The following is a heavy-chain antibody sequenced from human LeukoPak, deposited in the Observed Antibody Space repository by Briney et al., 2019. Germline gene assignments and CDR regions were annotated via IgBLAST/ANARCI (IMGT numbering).Heavy chain of an antibody. CDR3: ARDGISTYYDILTGYYPIDY. Sequence: SETLSLTCTVSGGSISSYYWSWIRQPPGKGLEWIGYIYYSGSTNYNPSLKSRVTISVDTSKNQFSLKLSSVTAADTAVYYCARDGISTYYDILTGYYPIDYWGQGTLVTVSS. J-gene: IGHJ4*02. CDR1: GGSISSYY. V-gene: IGHV4-59*12. CDR2: IYYSGST. D-gene: IGHD3-9*01.